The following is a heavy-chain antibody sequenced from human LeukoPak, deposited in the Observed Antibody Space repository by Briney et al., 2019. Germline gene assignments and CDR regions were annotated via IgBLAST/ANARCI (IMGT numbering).Heavy chain of an antibody. CDR3: AREMVYATTPFYFDY. D-gene: IGHD2-8*01. Sequence: SVTLSLTCTVSGGSISSSSYYWGWIRQPPGKGLEWIGSIYYSGSTYYNPSLKSRVTISVDTSKNQFSLKLSSVTAADTAVYYCAREMVYATTPFYFDYWGQGTLVTVSS. CDR1: GGSISSSSYY. V-gene: IGHV4-39*02. CDR2: IYYSGST. J-gene: IGHJ4*02.